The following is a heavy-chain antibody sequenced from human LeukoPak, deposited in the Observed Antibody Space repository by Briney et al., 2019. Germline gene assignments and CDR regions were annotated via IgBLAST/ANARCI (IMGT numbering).Heavy chain of an antibody. Sequence: GGSLRLSCAASGFTVSSNYMSWVRQAPGKGLEWVSIIYSGGSTFYADSVKGRFTISRDNSKNTLYLQMNSLRAEDTAIYYCATYRQVLLPFESWGQGTLVTVSS. CDR3: ATYRQVLLPFES. CDR1: GFTVSSNY. D-gene: IGHD2-8*02. CDR2: IYSGGST. J-gene: IGHJ4*02. V-gene: IGHV3-53*01.